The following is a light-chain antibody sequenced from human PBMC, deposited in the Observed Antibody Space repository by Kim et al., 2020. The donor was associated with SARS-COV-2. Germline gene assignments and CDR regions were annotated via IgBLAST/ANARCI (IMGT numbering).Light chain of an antibody. CDR3: QSYNRDNVL. CDR1: GCSIDDNY. V-gene: IGLV6-57*03. J-gene: IGLJ2*01. Sequence: GKTITISCTRSGCSIDDNYVHWYQQRPGGVPTTVLYEDDQRPSGVSDRFSGSIDNSSTSASLTISGLRTEDEADYYCQSYNRDNVLFGGGTQLTVL. CDR2: EDD.